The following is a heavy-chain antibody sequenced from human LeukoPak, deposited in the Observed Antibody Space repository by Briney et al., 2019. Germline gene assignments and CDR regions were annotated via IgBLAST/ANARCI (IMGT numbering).Heavy chain of an antibody. J-gene: IGHJ4*02. CDR3: ARVSGYDSLVDY. CDR1: GYSFTSYW. D-gene: IGHD5-12*01. Sequence: ESLKISCKGSGYSFTSYWLGWARQVPGKGLECMGIIYPGDSDTRYSPSFQGQVTISADKSISTAYLQWSSLNASDTAMYYCARVSGYDSLVDYWGQGTLVTVSS. CDR2: IYPGDSDT. V-gene: IGHV5-51*01.